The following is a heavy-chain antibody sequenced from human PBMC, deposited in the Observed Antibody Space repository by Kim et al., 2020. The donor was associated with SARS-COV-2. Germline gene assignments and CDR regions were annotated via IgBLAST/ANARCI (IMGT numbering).Heavy chain of an antibody. CDR2: ISGSGGST. D-gene: IGHD3-9*01. Sequence: GGSLRLSCAASGFTFSSYAMSWVRQAPGKGLEWVSAISGSGGSTYYADSVKGRFTISRDNSKNTLYLQMNSLRAEDTAVYYCAKESGSSYDILTGRGGGYFDYWGQGTLVTVSS. V-gene: IGHV3-23*01. J-gene: IGHJ4*02. CDR3: AKESGSSYDILTGRGGGYFDY. CDR1: GFTFSSYA.